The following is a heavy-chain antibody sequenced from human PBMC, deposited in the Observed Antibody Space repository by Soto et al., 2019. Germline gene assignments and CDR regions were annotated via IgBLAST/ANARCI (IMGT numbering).Heavy chain of an antibody. J-gene: IGHJ6*02. CDR1: GGSISSGDYY. V-gene: IGHV4-30-4*01. D-gene: IGHD5-18*01. CDR3: ARALTQLWPHYYYGMDV. Sequence: PSETLSLTCTVSGGSISSGDYYWSWIRQPPGKGLEWIGYIYYSGSTYYNPSLKSRVTISVDTSKNQFSLKQSSVTAADTAVYYCARALTQLWPHYYYGMDVWGQGTTVT. CDR2: IYYSGST.